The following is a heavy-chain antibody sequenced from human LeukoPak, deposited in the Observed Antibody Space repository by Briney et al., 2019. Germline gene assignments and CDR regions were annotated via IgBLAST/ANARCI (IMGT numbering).Heavy chain of an antibody. Sequence: SETLSLTCAVYGGSFSGYYWSWIRQPPGKGLEWIGEINHSGSTNYNPSLKSRVTISVDTSKNQFSLKLSSVTAANTAVYYCARGIAVAGDRYYFDYWGQGTLVTVSS. CDR2: INHSGST. CDR1: GGSFSGYY. J-gene: IGHJ4*02. D-gene: IGHD6-19*01. V-gene: IGHV4-34*01. CDR3: ARGIAVAGDRYYFDY.